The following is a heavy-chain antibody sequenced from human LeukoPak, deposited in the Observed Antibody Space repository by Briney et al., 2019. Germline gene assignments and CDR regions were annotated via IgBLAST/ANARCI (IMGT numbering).Heavy chain of an antibody. D-gene: IGHD3-22*01. CDR2: IYPGDSDT. Sequence: GESLKISCKGSGYSFTSYWIGWVRQMPGKGLEWMGIIYPGDSDTRYSPSFQGQVTISADKSISTAYLQWSSLKASDTAMYYCARYSPHAGYYYDSSGPIGGYFDYWGQGTLVTVSS. CDR3: ARYSPHAGYYYDSSGPIGGYFDY. J-gene: IGHJ4*02. CDR1: GYSFTSYW. V-gene: IGHV5-51*01.